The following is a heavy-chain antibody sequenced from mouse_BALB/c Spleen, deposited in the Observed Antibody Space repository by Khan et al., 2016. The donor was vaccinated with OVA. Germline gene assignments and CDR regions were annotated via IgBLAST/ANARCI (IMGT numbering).Heavy chain of an antibody. CDR3: ASHLTGSFAY. CDR1: GFTFSSYS. CDR2: ISSGGDYT. D-gene: IGHD4-1*01. Sequence: EVELVESGGDLVKPGGSLKLSCAASGFTFSSYSMSWVRQTPDKRLEWVATISSGGDYTYYPDSVKGRFTISRDNAKNTLYLQMSSLKSEDTAMYYGASHLTGSFAYGGQGTLVTVSA. V-gene: IGHV5-6*01. J-gene: IGHJ3*01.